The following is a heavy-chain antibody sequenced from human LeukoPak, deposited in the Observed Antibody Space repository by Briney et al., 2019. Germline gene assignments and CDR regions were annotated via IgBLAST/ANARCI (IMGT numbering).Heavy chain of an antibody. CDR2: IYYSGST. CDR3: AREITGTTLDI. J-gene: IGHJ3*02. D-gene: IGHD1-20*01. CDR1: GGSISSYY. V-gene: IGHV4-59*01. Sequence: SETLSLTCTVSGGSISSYYWSWIRQPPGKGLEWIGYIYYSGSTNYNPSLKSRVTISVDTSKNQFSLKLSSVTAADTAVYYCAREITGTTLDIWGQGTMVTVPS.